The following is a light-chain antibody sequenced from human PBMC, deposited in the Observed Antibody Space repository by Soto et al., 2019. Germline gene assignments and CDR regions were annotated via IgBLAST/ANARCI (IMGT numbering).Light chain of an antibody. V-gene: IGLV2-14*01. Sequence: QSALTQPASVSGSPGQSITISCTGTSSDVGLYNYVSWYQQHPGKAPKLMIYDVSNRPSGVSNRFSGSKSGNTASLTISGLQAEDEDEYYCSSYTTNNTPVFGTGTKLTVL. CDR2: DVS. CDR3: SSYTTNNTPV. J-gene: IGLJ1*01. CDR1: SSDVGLYNY.